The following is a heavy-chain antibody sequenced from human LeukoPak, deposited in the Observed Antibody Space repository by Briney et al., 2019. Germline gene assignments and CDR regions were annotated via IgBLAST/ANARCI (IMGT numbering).Heavy chain of an antibody. D-gene: IGHD6-13*01. CDR1: GGTFSSYA. J-gene: IGHJ6*03. Sequence: SVKVSCKASGGTFSSYAISWVRQAPGQGLEWMGGIIPIFGTANYAQKFQGRVTITTDESTSTAYMELSSLRSEDTAVYYCARLLAAAGINDYYYYMDVWGKGTTVTVSS. CDR3: ARLLAAAGINDYYYYMDV. V-gene: IGHV1-69*05. CDR2: IIPIFGTA.